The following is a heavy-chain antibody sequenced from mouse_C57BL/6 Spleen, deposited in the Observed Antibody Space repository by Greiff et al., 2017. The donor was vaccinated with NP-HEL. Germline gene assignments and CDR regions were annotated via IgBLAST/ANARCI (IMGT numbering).Heavy chain of an antibody. CDR1: GFTFSNYW. V-gene: IGHV6-3*01. CDR2: IRLKSDNYAT. D-gene: IGHD1-1*01. J-gene: IGHJ3*01. CDR3: TEEGYYGRAY. Sequence: EVKVEESGGGLVQPGGSMKLSCVASGFTFSNYWMNWVRQSPEKGLEWVAQIRLKSDNYATHYAESVKGRFTISRDDSKSSVYLQMNNLRAEDTGIYYCTEEGYYGRAYWGQGTLVTVSA.